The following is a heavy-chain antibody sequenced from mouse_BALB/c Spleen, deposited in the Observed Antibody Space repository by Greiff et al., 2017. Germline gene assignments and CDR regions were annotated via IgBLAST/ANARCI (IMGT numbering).Heavy chain of an antibody. D-gene: IGHD1-1*01. Sequence: EVMLVESGGGLVQPGGSLRLSCATSGFTFTDYYMSWVRQPPGKALEWLGFIRNKANGYTTEYSASVKGRFTISRDNSQSILYLQMNTLRAEDSATYYCARDGSYGSSYDLYFDVWGAGTTVTVSS. CDR2: IRNKANGYTT. J-gene: IGHJ1*01. V-gene: IGHV7-3*02. CDR1: GFTFTDYY. CDR3: ARDGSYGSSYDLYFDV.